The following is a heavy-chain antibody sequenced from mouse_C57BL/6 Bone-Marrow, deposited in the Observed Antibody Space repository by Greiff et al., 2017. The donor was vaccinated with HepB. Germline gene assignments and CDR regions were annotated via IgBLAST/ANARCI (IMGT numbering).Heavy chain of an antibody. CDR3: ARLRSRDYAMDY. V-gene: IGHV2-6*03. D-gene: IGHD1-1*01. CDR2: IWSDGST. J-gene: IGHJ4*01. Sequence: QVQLQQSGPGLVAPSQSLSITCTVSGFSLTSYGVHWVRQPPGKGLEWLVVIWSDGSTTYNSALKSRLSISKDNSKSQVFLKMNSLQTDDTAMYYCARLRSRDYAMDYWGQGTSVTVSS. CDR1: GFSLTSYG.